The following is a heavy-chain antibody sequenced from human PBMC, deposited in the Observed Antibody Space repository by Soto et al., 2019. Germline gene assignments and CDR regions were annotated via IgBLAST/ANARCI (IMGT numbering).Heavy chain of an antibody. CDR3: AHRQTSSWYINWFDP. V-gene: IGHV2-5*01. CDR2: IYWNDDK. D-gene: IGHD6-13*01. CDR1: GFSLSTSGVG. Sequence: SGPTLVNPTQTLTLTCTFSGFSLSTSGVGVGWIRQPPGKALEWLALIYWNDDKRYSPCLKSRLTITEDTSKNQVVLTMTNMDTVDSATYYCAHRQTSSWYINWFDPWGQGTMVTVPS. J-gene: IGHJ5*02.